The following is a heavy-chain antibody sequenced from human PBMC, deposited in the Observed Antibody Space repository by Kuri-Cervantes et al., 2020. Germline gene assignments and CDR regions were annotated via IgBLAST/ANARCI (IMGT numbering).Heavy chain of an antibody. CDR2: ISYDGSNK. V-gene: IGHV3-30*07. Sequence: GGSLRLSCAASGFTFSSYAMHWVRQAPGKGLEWVAVISYDGSNKYYADSVKGRFTISRDNAKNSLYLQMNSLRAEDTAVYYCARGSGSYYSNYYYYGMDVWGQGTTVTVSS. J-gene: IGHJ6*02. CDR1: GFTFSSYA. D-gene: IGHD3-10*01. CDR3: ARGSGSYYSNYYYYGMDV.